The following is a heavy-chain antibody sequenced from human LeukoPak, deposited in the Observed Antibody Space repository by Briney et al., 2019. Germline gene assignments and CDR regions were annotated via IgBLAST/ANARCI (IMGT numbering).Heavy chain of an antibody. CDR3: ARLDSSGWGKVDY. CDR1: GGSISSYY. V-gene: IGHV4-59*08. Sequence: SETLSLTCTVSGGSISSYYWSWIRQPPGKGLEWIGYIYYSGSTNYNPSLKSRVTISVDTSKNQFSLKLSSVTAADTAVYYCARLDSSGWGKVDYWGQGTLVTVSS. CDR2: IYYSGST. J-gene: IGHJ4*02. D-gene: IGHD6-19*01.